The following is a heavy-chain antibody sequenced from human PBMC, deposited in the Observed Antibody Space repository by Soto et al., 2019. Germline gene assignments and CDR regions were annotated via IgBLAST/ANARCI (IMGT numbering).Heavy chain of an antibody. CDR2: IIPKLGSA. D-gene: IGHD5-12*01. J-gene: IGHJ4*02. CDR1: GGGNLRGYR. Sequence: QVQLVQSGAEVKEPGSSVKVSCKASGGGNLRGYRTTWVRRAPGQGLEWMGGIIPKLGSANYAQNFQGRVTVTADESTNTVYMELRSLRSDDTAVYYCARGGYGYNFGAVYWGQGTPVTVSS. V-gene: IGHV1-69*01. CDR3: ARGGYGYNFGAVY.